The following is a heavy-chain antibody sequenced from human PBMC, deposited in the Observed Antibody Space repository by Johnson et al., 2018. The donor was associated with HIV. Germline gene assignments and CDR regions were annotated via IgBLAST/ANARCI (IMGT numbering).Heavy chain of an antibody. D-gene: IGHD3-9*01. J-gene: IGHJ3*02. CDR3: ARDSDISLGVAGAFDI. V-gene: IGHV3-30*04. CDR1: GFTFSSYA. Sequence: QVQLVESGGGVVQPGGSLRLSCAASGFTFSSYAMHWVRQAPGKGLEWVAVISYDGSNKYYADSVKGRFTISRDNSKNTLYLQMNSLRAEDTAVYYCARDSDISLGVAGAFDIWGQGTMVTVSA. CDR2: ISYDGSNK.